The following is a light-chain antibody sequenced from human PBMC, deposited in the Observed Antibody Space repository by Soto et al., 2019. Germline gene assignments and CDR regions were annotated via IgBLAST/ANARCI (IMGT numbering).Light chain of an antibody. CDR1: SGSIASNY. CDR2: EDN. Sequence: NFMLTQPHSVSESPGKTVTISCTGSSGSIASNYVQWYQQRPGSAPTTVIYEDNQRPSGVPDRFSGSIDSSSNSASLTISGLKTEDEADSYCQSYDSSNQGVVFGGGTKLTVL. CDR3: QSYDSSNQGVV. J-gene: IGLJ2*01. V-gene: IGLV6-57*02.